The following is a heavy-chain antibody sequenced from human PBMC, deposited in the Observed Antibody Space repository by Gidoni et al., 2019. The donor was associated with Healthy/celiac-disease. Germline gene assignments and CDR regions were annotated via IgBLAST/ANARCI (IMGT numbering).Heavy chain of an antibody. CDR2: ISYDGSNK. D-gene: IGHD6-19*01. Sequence: QVPLVESGGGVVQPWRSLRLSCAASGFTLSSYAMHWVRQAPGKGLEWVAVISYDGSNKYYADSVKGRFTISRDNSKNTLYLQMNSLRAEDTAVYYCARDRIGVQEYSSGWLDYWGQGTLVTVSS. CDR1: GFTLSSYA. J-gene: IGHJ4*02. CDR3: ARDRIGVQEYSSGWLDY. V-gene: IGHV3-30-3*01.